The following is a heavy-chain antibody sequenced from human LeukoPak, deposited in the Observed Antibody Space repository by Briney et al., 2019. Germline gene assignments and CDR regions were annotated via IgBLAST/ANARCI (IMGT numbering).Heavy chain of an antibody. V-gene: IGHV3-21*01. CDR3: ARDSSGRITMIVGTV. CDR1: GLTFSTYS. J-gene: IGHJ4*02. CDR2: ISSSSSYI. D-gene: IGHD3-22*01. Sequence: PGGSLRLSCAASGLTFSTYSMNWVRQAPGKGLEWVSSISSSSSYIYYADSVKGRFTISRDNAKNSLYLQMNSLRAEDTAVYYCARDSSGRITMIVGTVWGQGTLVTVSS.